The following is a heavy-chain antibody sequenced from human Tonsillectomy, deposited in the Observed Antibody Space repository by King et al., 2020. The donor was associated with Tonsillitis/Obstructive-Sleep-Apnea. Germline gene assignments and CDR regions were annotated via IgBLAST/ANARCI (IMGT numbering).Heavy chain of an antibody. D-gene: IGHD3-22*01. J-gene: IGHJ3*02. CDR2: IYWNDDK. V-gene: IGHV2-5*01. CDR1: GFSLSTSGVG. CDR3: APSPHLYDSRGYYSESHAFDI. Sequence: NLKESGPTLVKPTQTLTLTCTFSGFSLSTSGVGVGWIRQPPRKALEWLALIYWNDDKRYSPSLKSRLIITKDTPKNQVVLKLTNMDPVDAATYYCAPSPHLYDSRGYYSESHAFDIWGQGTMVTVSS.